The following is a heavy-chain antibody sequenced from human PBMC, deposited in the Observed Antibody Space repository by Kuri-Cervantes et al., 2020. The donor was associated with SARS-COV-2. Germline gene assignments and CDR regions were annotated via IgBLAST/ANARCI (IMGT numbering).Heavy chain of an antibody. CDR3: ARLRSGWYNYFDY. V-gene: IGHV4-34*01. Sequence: GSLRLSCAASGFTVSSNYMSWVRQAPGKGLEWIGEINHSGSTNYNPSLKSRVTISVDTSKNQFSLKLSSVTAADTAVYYCARLRSGWYNYFDYWGQGTLVTVSS. J-gene: IGHJ4*02. D-gene: IGHD6-19*01. CDR1: GFTVSSNY. CDR2: INHSGST.